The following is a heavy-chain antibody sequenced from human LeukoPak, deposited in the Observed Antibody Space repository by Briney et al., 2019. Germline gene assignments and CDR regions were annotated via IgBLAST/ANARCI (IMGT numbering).Heavy chain of an antibody. CDR3: ARDVSYYYYMDV. CDR2: IWYDGSNK. D-gene: IGHD2-8*01. Sequence: PGGTLRLSCAASGFTFSSYGMHWVRHAPGKGLEGGAVIWYDGSNKYYADSVKGRFPISRDNSKNTLYLQMNSLRAEDTAVYYCARDVSYYYYMDVWGKGTTVSVSS. J-gene: IGHJ6*03. CDR1: GFTFSSYG. V-gene: IGHV3-33*01.